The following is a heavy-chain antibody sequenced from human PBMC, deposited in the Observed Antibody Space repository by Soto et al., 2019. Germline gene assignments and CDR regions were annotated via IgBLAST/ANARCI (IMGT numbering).Heavy chain of an antibody. CDR1: GFTFSSYS. J-gene: IGHJ4*02. D-gene: IGHD6-6*01. CDR2: ISSSSSTI. V-gene: IGHV3-48*02. CDR3: AGLYEYSSSGVDY. Sequence: EVQLVESGGGLVQPGGSLRLSCAASGFTFSSYSMNWVRQAPGKGLEWVSYISSSSSTIYYADSVKGRFTISRDNAKNSLYLQVNSLRDEDTAVYYCAGLYEYSSSGVDYWGQGTLVTVSS.